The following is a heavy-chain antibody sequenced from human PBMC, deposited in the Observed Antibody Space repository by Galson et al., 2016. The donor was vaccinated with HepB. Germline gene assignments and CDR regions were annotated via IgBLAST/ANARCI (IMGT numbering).Heavy chain of an antibody. Sequence: SLRLSCAVSGFIFSNYGMHWVRQAPGKGLEWVAVISYDGSYKYYADSVKGRFTISRDNSKNTLYVQMNSLRAEDTAVYHCGKDMRQWQDYYYYGMDVWGQGTTVTGSS. V-gene: IGHV3-30*18. D-gene: IGHD6-19*01. J-gene: IGHJ6*02. CDR1: GFIFSNYG. CDR2: ISYDGSYK. CDR3: GKDMRQWQDYYYYGMDV.